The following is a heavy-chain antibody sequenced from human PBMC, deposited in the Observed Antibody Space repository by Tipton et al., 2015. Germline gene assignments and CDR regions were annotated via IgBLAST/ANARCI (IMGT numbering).Heavy chain of an antibody. J-gene: IGHJ5*01. CDR3: ARVRCKPYCSSAAYKEFDS. V-gene: IGHV4-30-4*01. CDR2: IYYNGNT. CDR1: VGSFSGYY. D-gene: IGHD2-2*01. Sequence: TLSLTCAVYVGSFSGYYWSWVRQPPGKGLEWIGYIYYNGNTYYNPSLKSRVTVSVDRSENQFSLKVSSVTDADTAVYYCARVRCKPYCSSAAYKEFDSWGQGTLVTVSS.